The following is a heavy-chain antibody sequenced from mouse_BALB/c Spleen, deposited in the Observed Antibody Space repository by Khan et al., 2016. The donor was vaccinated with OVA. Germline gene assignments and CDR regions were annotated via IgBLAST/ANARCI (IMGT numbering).Heavy chain of an antibody. V-gene: IGHV3-2*02. CDR2: ISYSGST. CDR1: GYSITSNYA. Sequence: EVQLVESGPGLVKPSQSLSLTCTVTGYSITSNYAWNWIRQFPGNKLEWMGYISYSGSTSYNPSLKSRFSTTRDTSKNQFFLQLNSVTTEDTATYDCARKNYYGYALDYWGQGTSVTVSA. J-gene: IGHJ4*01. D-gene: IGHD1-1*01. CDR3: ARKNYYGYALDY.